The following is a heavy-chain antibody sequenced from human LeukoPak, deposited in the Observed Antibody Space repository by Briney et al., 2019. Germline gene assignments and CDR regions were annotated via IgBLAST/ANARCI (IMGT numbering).Heavy chain of an antibody. CDR2: ISTMSNYI. Sequence: GGSLRLSCAASGFDFSTYAINWVRQAPGKGLEWVSSISTMSNYIFYGDSVKGRFTISRDNAKNSVYLQMNSLRPEDTAVYYCARDKSPFTMIVVDGPYFQHWGQGTLVTVSS. J-gene: IGHJ1*01. D-gene: IGHD3-22*01. CDR1: GFDFSTYA. V-gene: IGHV3-21*01. CDR3: ARDKSPFTMIVVDGPYFQH.